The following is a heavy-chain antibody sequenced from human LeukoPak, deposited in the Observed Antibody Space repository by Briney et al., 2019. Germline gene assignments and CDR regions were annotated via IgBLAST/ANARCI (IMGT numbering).Heavy chain of an antibody. J-gene: IGHJ4*02. CDR3: ASGGTGARKYYSDPFHY. Sequence: GGSLRLSCAASGFIVSSNYMSWVRQAPGKGLEWVSIMYSAGSTYYADSVRGRFTISRDSSKNTVSLQMNSLRVGDTAVYYCASGGTGARKYYSDPFHYWGQGTLVTVSS. CDR2: MYSAGST. V-gene: IGHV3-53*01. CDR1: GFIVSSNY. D-gene: IGHD3-10*01.